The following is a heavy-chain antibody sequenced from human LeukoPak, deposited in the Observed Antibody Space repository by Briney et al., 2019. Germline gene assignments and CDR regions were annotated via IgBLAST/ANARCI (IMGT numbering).Heavy chain of an antibody. Sequence: GGSLRLSCAASGFTFSSYSMNWVRQAPGKGLEWVSYISSSGSTIYYADSVKGRFTISRDNAKNSLYLQMNSLRAEDTAVYYCASLITVTTDYYYYMDVWGKGTTVTISS. CDR1: GFTFSSYS. D-gene: IGHD4-17*01. J-gene: IGHJ6*03. CDR2: ISSSGSTI. CDR3: ASLITVTTDYYYYMDV. V-gene: IGHV3-48*04.